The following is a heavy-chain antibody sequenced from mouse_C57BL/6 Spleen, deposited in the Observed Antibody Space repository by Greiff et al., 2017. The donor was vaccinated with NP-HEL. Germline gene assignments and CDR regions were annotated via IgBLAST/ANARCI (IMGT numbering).Heavy chain of an antibody. D-gene: IGHD1-1*01. CDR1: GFTFSDYG. CDR3: ASSYYGSSYWYFDV. Sequence: EVQVVESGGGLVKPGGSLKLSCAASGFTFSDYGMHWVRQAPEKGLEWVAYISSGSSTIYYADTVKGRFTISRDNAKNTLFLQMTSLGSEDTAVYYCASSYYGSSYWYFDVWGTGTTVTVSS. V-gene: IGHV5-17*01. J-gene: IGHJ1*03. CDR2: ISSGSSTI.